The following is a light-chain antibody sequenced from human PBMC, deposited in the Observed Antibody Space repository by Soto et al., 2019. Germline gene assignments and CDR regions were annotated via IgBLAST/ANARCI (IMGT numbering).Light chain of an antibody. J-gene: IGKJ5*01. V-gene: IGKV3-20*01. CDR3: QYYSSSLSIT. Sequence: EIVLTQSPGILSLSPGERATLSCRASQSVRSTYLAWYQQKPGQAPRLLIHGASSRAPGIPDRFSGSGSGTDFTLTISRLEPEDFAVYYCQYYSSSLSITFGQGTRLDIK. CDR2: GAS. CDR1: QSVRSTY.